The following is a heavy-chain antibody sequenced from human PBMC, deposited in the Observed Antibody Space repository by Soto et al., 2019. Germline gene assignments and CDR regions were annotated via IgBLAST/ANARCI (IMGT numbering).Heavy chain of an antibody. CDR3: AKDHFSPAVAGTDFDY. J-gene: IGHJ4*02. V-gene: IGHV3-23*01. D-gene: IGHD6-19*01. CDR2: ISGSGGST. CDR1: GFTFSSYA. Sequence: GGSLRLSCAASGFTFSSYAMSWVRQAPGKGLEWVSAISGSGGSTYYADSVKGRFTISRDNSKNTLYLQMNSLRAEDTAVYYCAKDHFSPAVAGTDFDYWGQGTLVTVSS.